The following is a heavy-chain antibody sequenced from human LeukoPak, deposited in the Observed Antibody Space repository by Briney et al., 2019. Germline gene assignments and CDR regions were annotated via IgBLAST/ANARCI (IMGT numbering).Heavy chain of an antibody. V-gene: IGHV4-59*08. CDR1: GGSFSGYY. D-gene: IGHD2-15*01. J-gene: IGHJ3*02. Sequence: PSETLSLTCAVYGGSFSGYYWSWIRQPPGKGLEWIGYIYYSGSTNYNPSLKSRVTISVDTSKNQFSLKLSSVTAADTAVYYCARAIYSTDAFDIWGQGTMVTVSS. CDR2: IYYSGST. CDR3: ARAIYSTDAFDI.